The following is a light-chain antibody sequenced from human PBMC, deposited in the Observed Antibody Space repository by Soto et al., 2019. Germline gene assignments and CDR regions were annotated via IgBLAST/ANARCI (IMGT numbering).Light chain of an antibody. CDR1: QTVNSY. V-gene: IGKV3-15*01. CDR3: QQYNNWPYT. Sequence: ERVMTQSPGTLSVSPGERATLSCRASQTVNSYLAWYQQKPGQGPRLLIYGASTRATGIPARFSGSGSGTEFTLTISSLQSEDFAVYYCQQYNNWPYTFGQGTKLEIK. J-gene: IGKJ2*01. CDR2: GAS.